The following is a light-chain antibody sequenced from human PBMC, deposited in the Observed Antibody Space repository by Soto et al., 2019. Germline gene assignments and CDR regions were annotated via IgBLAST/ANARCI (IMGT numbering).Light chain of an antibody. V-gene: IGKV3-20*01. CDR3: QQVCCSPRT. CDR2: GAS. J-gene: IGKJ1*01. CDR1: QSVSSSY. Sequence: EIVLTQSPGTLSLSPGERATLSCRASQSVSSSYLAWYQQKPGQAPRLLIYGASSRATGIPDRFSGSGSGTDFTLTISILEPEDFAVYYCQQVCCSPRTFGQGTKVEIK.